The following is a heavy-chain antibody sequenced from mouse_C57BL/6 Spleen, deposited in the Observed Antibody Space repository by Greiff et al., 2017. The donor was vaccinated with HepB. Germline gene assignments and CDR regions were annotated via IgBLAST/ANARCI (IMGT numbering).Heavy chain of an antibody. CDR3: ASGGYGSSPPFDY. Sequence: VQLQQSGPELVKPGASVKISCKASGYTFTDYYMNWVKQSHGKSLEWIGDINPNNGGTSYNQKFKGKATLTVDKSSSTAYMELRSLTSEDSAVYYCASGGYGSSPPFDYWGQGTTLTVSS. V-gene: IGHV1-26*01. CDR1: GYTFTDYY. J-gene: IGHJ2*01. CDR2: INPNNGGT. D-gene: IGHD1-1*01.